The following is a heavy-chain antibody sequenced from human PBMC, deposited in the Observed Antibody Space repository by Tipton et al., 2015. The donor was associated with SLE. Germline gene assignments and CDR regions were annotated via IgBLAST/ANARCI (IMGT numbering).Heavy chain of an antibody. Sequence: TLSLTCTISGDSISNNNYYWGWIRQPPGEGLELIGNINYSGTTYYNPSLKTRVTISVDASKTQFSLRLTSVTAADTAVYYCGRASGVQYFHVWGQGALVTVSS. V-gene: IGHV4-39*07. J-gene: IGHJ4*02. D-gene: IGHD1-26*01. CDR3: GRASGVQYFHV. CDR1: GDSISNNNYY. CDR2: INYSGTT.